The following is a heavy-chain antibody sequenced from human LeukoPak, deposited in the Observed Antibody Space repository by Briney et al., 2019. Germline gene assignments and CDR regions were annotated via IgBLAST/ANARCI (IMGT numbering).Heavy chain of an antibody. D-gene: IGHD5-18*01. CDR2: IHWNGGST. J-gene: IGHJ5*02. CDR3: ARDVDTAMVTGNWFDP. Sequence: GGSLRLSCAASGFTFDDYGMSWVRQAPGKGLEWVAGIHWNGGSTGYVDSVKGRFTISRDNAKNSLYLQMNSLRVEDTAVYYCARDVDTAMVTGNWFDPWGQGTLVTVSS. V-gene: IGHV3-20*04. CDR1: GFTFDDYG.